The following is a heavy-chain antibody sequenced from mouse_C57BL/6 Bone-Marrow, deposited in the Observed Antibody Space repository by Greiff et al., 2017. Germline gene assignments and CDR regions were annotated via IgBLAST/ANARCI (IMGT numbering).Heavy chain of an antibody. V-gene: IGHV3-6*01. CDR2: ISYDGSN. D-gene: IGHD2-13*01. CDR1: GYSITSGYY. Sequence: EVKLMESGPGLVKPSQSLSLTCSVTGYSITSGYYWNWIRQFPGNKLEWVGYISYDGSNNYNPYLKNRISITRDTSKNQFFLKLNSVTTEDTATYYCARGLLWGQGTLVTVSS. J-gene: IGHJ3*01. CDR3: ARGLL.